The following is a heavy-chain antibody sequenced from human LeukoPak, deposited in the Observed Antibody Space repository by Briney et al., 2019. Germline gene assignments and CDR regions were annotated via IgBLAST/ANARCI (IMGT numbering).Heavy chain of an antibody. CDR2: ISSSSSTI. CDR1: GFTFSSYW. CDR3: ARDGKLAAAGPLPFDY. Sequence: GGSLRLSCAASGFTFSSYWMNWVRQAPGKGLEWVSYISSSSSTIYYADSVKGRFTISRDNAKNSLYLQMNSLRAEDTAVYYCARDGKLAAAGPLPFDYWGQGTLVTVSS. D-gene: IGHD6-13*01. V-gene: IGHV3-48*04. J-gene: IGHJ4*02.